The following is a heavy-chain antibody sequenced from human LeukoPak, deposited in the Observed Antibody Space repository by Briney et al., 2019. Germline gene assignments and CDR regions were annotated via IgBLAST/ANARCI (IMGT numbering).Heavy chain of an antibody. CDR3: ARPRYDSSAFYPYQFDY. Sequence: GESLKISCQCSGYSFTNYWIAWVRQMPGKGLEWMGIFYPGDSYSIYSPSFQGQVTFAADKSTSTAYLQWSSLKAPDTAVYLCARPRYDSSAFYPYQFDYWGQGTVVTVSS. CDR1: GYSFTNYW. V-gene: IGHV5-51*01. J-gene: IGHJ4*02. D-gene: IGHD3-22*01. CDR2: FYPGDSYS.